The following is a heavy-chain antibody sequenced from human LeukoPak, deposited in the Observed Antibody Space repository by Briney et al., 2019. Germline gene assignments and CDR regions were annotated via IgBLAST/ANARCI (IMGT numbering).Heavy chain of an antibody. CDR2: IKQDGSEK. CDR1: GFTFSSYW. D-gene: IGHD3-22*01. J-gene: IGHJ6*02. Sequence: GSLRLSCAASGFTFSSYWMSWVRQAPGKGLEWVANIKQDGSEKYYVDSVKGRFTISRDNAKSSLYLQMNSLRAEDTAVYYCARVAPPYYYDSSGYQRDYYYYGMDVWGQGTTVTVSS. CDR3: ARVAPPYYYDSSGYQRDYYYYGMDV. V-gene: IGHV3-7*01.